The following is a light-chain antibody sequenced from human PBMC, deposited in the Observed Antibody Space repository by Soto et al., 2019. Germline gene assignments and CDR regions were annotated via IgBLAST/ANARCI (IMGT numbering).Light chain of an antibody. Sequence: EIVLTQSAATPSMSPGERATLSCRASQSVSSYLAWYQQKPGQAPRLLIYDASNRATGIPARFSGSGSGTDFTLTISSLEPEDFAVYYCQQRSNWWTFGQGTKVDIK. J-gene: IGKJ1*01. V-gene: IGKV3-11*01. CDR1: QSVSSY. CDR2: DAS. CDR3: QQRSNWWT.